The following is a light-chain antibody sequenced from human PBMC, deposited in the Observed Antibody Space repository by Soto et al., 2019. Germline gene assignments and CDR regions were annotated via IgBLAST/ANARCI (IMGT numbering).Light chain of an antibody. CDR2: EVN. Sequence: QSALTQPASVSGSPGQSITISCTGTSSDFGSYSLVSWYQQHPGKAPELIIYEVNTRPSGVSNRFSASKSGNTASLTISGLQAEDEADYYCCSYAGRSTWVFGGGTKLTVL. V-gene: IGLV2-23*02. CDR3: CSYAGRSTWV. J-gene: IGLJ3*02. CDR1: SSDFGSYSL.